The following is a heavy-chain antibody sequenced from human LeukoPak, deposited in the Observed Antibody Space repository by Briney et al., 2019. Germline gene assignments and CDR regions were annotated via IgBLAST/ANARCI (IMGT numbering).Heavy chain of an antibody. CDR1: GFTLSNYG. D-gene: IGHD4-23*01. CDR3: ASDDGGNLDY. J-gene: IGHJ4*02. V-gene: IGHV3-33*01. CDR2: IWYDGSDK. Sequence: GGSLRLSCAASGFTLSNYGMHWVRQAPGKGLEWVAVIWYDGSDKYYADSVKGRFTISRDNSKNTLYVQMNSLRVEDTAVYHCASDDGGNLDYWGQGTLVTVSS.